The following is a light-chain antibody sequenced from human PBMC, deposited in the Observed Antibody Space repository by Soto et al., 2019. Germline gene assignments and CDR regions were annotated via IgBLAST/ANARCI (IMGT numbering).Light chain of an antibody. J-gene: IGLJ3*02. V-gene: IGLV2-23*01. Sequence: QSALTQPASVSGSPGQSITISCTGTSSDVGSYNLVSWYQQHPGKATKLMIYEGSKRPSGVSNRFSGSKSGNTASLTISGLQAEEEADYYCCSYAGSSTLVFGGGTKVTVL. CDR3: CSYAGSSTLV. CDR2: EGS. CDR1: SSDVGSYNL.